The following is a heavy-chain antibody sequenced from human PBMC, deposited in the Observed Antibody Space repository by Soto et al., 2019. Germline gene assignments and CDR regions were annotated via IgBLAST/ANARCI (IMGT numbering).Heavy chain of an antibody. V-gene: IGHV3-30*03. Sequence: PGGSLRLSCAGSGFTFNSYGMHWVRQAPGKGLEWVAVISYEGSNKKYADSLKGRFIISRDNSKNILYLQMSNLRTEDTALYYCARDRTRGGPSVVTTLDYWGQGALVTVSS. D-gene: IGHD2-21*02. CDR3: ARDRTRGGPSVVTTLDY. CDR1: GFTFNSYG. J-gene: IGHJ4*02. CDR2: ISYEGSNK.